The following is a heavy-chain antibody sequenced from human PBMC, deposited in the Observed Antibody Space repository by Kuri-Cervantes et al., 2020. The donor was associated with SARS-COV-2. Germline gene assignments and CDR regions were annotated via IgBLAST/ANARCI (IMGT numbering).Heavy chain of an antibody. Sequence: GGSLRLSCAVSGFTVSANYMTWVRQPPGKGLEWVSVIYSGGTTYYADSVEGRFTISRDNSKNTLYLQMNSLRAEDTAVYYCAKEKVTVTTYYYYMDVWGKGTTVTVSS. D-gene: IGHD4-11*01. J-gene: IGHJ6*03. CDR2: IYSGGTT. V-gene: IGHV3-66*02. CDR1: GFTVSANY. CDR3: AKEKVTVTTYYYYMDV.